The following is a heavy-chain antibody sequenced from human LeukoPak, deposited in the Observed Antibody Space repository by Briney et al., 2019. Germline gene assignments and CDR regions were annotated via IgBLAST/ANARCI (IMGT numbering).Heavy chain of an antibody. CDR1: GGSISSSNW. D-gene: IGHD3-10*01. CDR2: IYHSGST. Sequence: SETLSLTCAVSGGSISSSNWWSWVRQPPGKGLEWIGEIYHSGSTNYNPSLKSRVTISVDKSKNQFSLKLSSVTAADTAVYYCARRVGSGSYYSTFDYWGQGNPGHRLL. CDR3: ARRVGSGSYYSTFDY. V-gene: IGHV4-4*02. J-gene: IGHJ4*01.